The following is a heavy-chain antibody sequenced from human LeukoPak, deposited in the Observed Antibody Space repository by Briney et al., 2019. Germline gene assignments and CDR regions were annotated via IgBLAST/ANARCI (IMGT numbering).Heavy chain of an antibody. CDR3: AKEVRMSSV. J-gene: IGHJ3*01. CDR1: GFTFSSYA. V-gene: IGHV3-23*01. Sequence: GSLRLSCAASGFTFSSYAMSWVRQAPGKGLEWVSAISGSATTTYYADSAKGRFTISRDNSKNTVFLQMDSLRVEDTAIYYCAKEVRMSSVWGQGTMVTVSS. D-gene: IGHD2-2*01. CDR2: ISGSATTT.